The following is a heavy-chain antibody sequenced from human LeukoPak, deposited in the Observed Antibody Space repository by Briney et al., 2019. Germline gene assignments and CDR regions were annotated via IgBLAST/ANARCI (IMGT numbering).Heavy chain of an antibody. Sequence: GGSLRLSCAASGFTFSSYTMTWVRQAPGQGLEWISSISGSRGYTYYADSLKGRFTISGDNAKNSLSLQLNSLRAEDTAIYFCAKDVLTVARRGFDSWGPGTLVTVSS. CDR1: GFTFSSYT. V-gene: IGHV3-21*01. CDR2: ISGSRGYT. D-gene: IGHD6-6*01. CDR3: AKDVLTVARRGFDS. J-gene: IGHJ4*02.